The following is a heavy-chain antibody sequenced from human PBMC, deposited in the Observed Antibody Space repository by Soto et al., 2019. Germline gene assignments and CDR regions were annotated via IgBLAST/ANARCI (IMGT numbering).Heavy chain of an antibody. CDR1: GFTFDDYA. Sequence: EVQLVEYGGGLVQPGRSLRLSCAASGFTFDDYAMHWVRHAPGKGLEWVSGISWKSGSIGYADSVKGRFTITRDNAKNSLYLLMNSLRAEDTAFYYCAKDICEASLGGGACDIWGQGTMVTVSS. J-gene: IGHJ3*02. D-gene: IGHD1-26*01. V-gene: IGHV3-9*01. CDR3: AKDICEASLGGGACDI. CDR2: ISWKSGSI.